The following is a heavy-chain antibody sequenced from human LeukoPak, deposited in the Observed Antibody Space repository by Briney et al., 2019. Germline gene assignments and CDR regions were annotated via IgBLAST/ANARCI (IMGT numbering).Heavy chain of an antibody. Sequence: SETLSLTCTVSGGSISSYYWNWIRQPPGKGLEWIGYIYYSGSTNYNPSLKSRVTISVDTSKNQFSLKLSSVTAADTAVYYCARYGSVVAAQNYGWFDPWGQGTLVTVSS. D-gene: IGHD2-15*01. CDR2: IYYSGST. CDR3: ARYGSVVAAQNYGWFDP. J-gene: IGHJ5*02. CDR1: GGSISSYY. V-gene: IGHV4-59*01.